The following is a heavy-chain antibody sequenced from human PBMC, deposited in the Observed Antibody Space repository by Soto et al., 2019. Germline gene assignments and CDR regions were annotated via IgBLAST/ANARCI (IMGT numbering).Heavy chain of an antibody. CDR3: AREPITIFGVVMPLYYYYGMDV. Sequence: ASVKVSCKASGYTFTSYYMHWVRQAPGQGLEWMGIINPIGGRTTYAQKFQGRVTITRDTSASTAYMELSSLRSEDTAVYYCAREPITIFGVVMPLYYYYGMDVWGQGTTVTVSS. D-gene: IGHD3-3*01. V-gene: IGHV1-46*01. CDR1: GYTFTSYY. CDR2: INPIGGRT. J-gene: IGHJ6*02.